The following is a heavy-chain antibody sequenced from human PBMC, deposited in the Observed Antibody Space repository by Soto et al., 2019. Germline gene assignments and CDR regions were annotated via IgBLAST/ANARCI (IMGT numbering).Heavy chain of an antibody. CDR2: IKSKTDGGTI. Sequence: GGSLRLSCAASGFTFINALMNWVRQAPGKGLEWVGHIKSKTDGGTIDYAAPVRGRFAISRDDSKNTLYPQMNSLRAEDTAVYYCARDSGSRGGMDVWGQGTTVTVSS. J-gene: IGHJ6*02. D-gene: IGHD1-26*01. CDR3: ARDSGSRGGMDV. V-gene: IGHV3-15*01. CDR1: GFTFINAL.